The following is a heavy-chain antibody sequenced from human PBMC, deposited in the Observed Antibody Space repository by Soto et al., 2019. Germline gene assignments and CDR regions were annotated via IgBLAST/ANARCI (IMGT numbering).Heavy chain of an antibody. J-gene: IGHJ6*02. Sequence: SETLSLTCTVSGGSISSYYWSWIRQPPGKGLEWIGYIYYSGSTNYNPSLKSRVTISVDTSKNQFSLKLSSVTAADTAVYYCARERAAAVTSPIAHYYYYGMDVWGQGTTVTVSS. CDR1: GGSISSYY. V-gene: IGHV4-59*01. CDR2: IYYSGST. CDR3: ARERAAAVTSPIAHYYYYGMDV. D-gene: IGHD6-13*01.